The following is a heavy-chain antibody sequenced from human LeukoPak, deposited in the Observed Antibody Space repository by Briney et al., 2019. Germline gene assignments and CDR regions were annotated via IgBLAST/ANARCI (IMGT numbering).Heavy chain of an antibody. V-gene: IGHV1-46*01. J-gene: IGHJ6*03. CDR1: GYIFTGYY. D-gene: IGHD5-18*01. Sequence: ASVKVSCKASGYIFTGYYMHWVRQAPGQGLEWMGIINPSGGSTSYAQKFRGRVAMTRDMSTSTVYMELSSLRSEDTAVYYCARGIQLWFPHYYMDVWGKGTTVTVSS. CDR2: INPSGGST. CDR3: ARGIQLWFPHYYMDV.